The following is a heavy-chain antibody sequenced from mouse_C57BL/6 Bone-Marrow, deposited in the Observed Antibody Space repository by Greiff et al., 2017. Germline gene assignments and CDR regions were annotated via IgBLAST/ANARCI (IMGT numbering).Heavy chain of an antibody. V-gene: IGHV1-81*01. CDR1: GYTFTSYG. Sequence: QVQLQQSGAELARPGASVKLSCKASGYTFTSYGISWVKQRTGQGLEWIGEIYPRSGNTYYNEKFKGKATLTADKSSSTAYMELRSLTSEDSAVYFCASRWFQSRYYYAMDYWGQGTSVTVSS. CDR3: ASRWFQSRYYYAMDY. J-gene: IGHJ4*01. CDR2: IYPRSGNT. D-gene: IGHD2-3*01.